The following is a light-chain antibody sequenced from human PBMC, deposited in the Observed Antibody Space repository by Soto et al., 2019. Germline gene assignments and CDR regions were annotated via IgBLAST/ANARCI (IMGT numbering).Light chain of an antibody. Sequence: QSVLTQPASVSGSPGQSITISCTGTSSDVGGYNYVSWYQQHPGKAPKLMIYDVSNRPSGVSNHFSGSKSCNTASLTISGLQAEDEADYYCSSYPSSSTLYVFGTGTKVTVL. J-gene: IGLJ1*01. CDR1: SSDVGGYNY. V-gene: IGLV2-14*01. CDR2: DVS. CDR3: SSYPSSSTLYV.